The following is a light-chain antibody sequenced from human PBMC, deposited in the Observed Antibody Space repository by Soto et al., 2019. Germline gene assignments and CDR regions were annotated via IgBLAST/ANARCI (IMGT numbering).Light chain of an antibody. CDR3: QQVNVYPST. CDR2: DAS. V-gene: IGKV1-5*01. Sequence: EIQMTQSPSTLSGSVGDRATINCRASQTISSWLAWYQQKPGKAPNLLIYDASTLPRGNPSRLSGGGSGPDFPITISSLQPEDFATYYCQQVNVYPSTFGGGTKVDIK. J-gene: IGKJ4*02. CDR1: QTISSW.